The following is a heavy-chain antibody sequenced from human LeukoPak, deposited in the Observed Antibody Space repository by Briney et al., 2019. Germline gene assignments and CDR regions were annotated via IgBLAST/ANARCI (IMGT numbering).Heavy chain of an antibody. J-gene: IGHJ6*03. Sequence: SETLSLTCTVSGGSISSYYWSWIRQPAGKGLEWIGRIYTSGSANYYPSLKRRVTMSVDTSKNQFSLKLSSVTAADTAVYYCARATREPYYYGSGSYNRGRYYYYMDVWGKGTTVTVSS. V-gene: IGHV4-4*07. CDR2: IYTSGSA. CDR3: ARATREPYYYGSGSYNRGRYYYYMDV. D-gene: IGHD3-10*01. CDR1: GGSISSYY.